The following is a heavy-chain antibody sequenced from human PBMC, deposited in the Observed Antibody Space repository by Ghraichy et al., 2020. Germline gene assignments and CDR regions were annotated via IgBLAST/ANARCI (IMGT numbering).Heavy chain of an antibody. CDR1: GYTFTGYY. D-gene: IGHD3-10*01. Sequence: ASVKVSCKASGYTFTGYYMHWVRQAPGQGLEWMGRINPNSGGTNYAQKFQGRVTMTRDTSISTAYMELSRLRSDDTAVYYCARALLPWFGEPSPLDMGGFDPWGQGTLVTVSS. CDR2: INPNSGGT. V-gene: IGHV1-2*06. J-gene: IGHJ5*02. CDR3: ARALLPWFGEPSPLDMGGFDP.